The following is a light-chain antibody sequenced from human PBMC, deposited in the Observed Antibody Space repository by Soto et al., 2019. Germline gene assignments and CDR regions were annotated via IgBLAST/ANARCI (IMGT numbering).Light chain of an antibody. CDR3: QQHDSSSLT. CDR1: QTVSNNY. Sequence: EIVLTQSPGTLSLSPGERATLSCRASQTVSNNYLAWYQHKPGQAPRLLIYGASSRATGIPDRFSGSGSGTDFTLTISRLESEDFAVYYCQQHDSSSLTFGGGTKVDIK. V-gene: IGKV3-20*01. CDR2: GAS. J-gene: IGKJ4*01.